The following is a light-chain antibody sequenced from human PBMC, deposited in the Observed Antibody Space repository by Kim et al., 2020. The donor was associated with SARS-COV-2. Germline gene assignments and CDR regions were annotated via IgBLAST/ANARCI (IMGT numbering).Light chain of an antibody. Sequence: QSVLTQPPSASGTPGQRVTISCSGSSSNIGDNTVNWYQQLPGTAPKVLIYSNNQRPSGVPDRISGSKSGTSASLAISGLQSEDEADYYCAAWDDRLKGVVFGGGTKLTV. J-gene: IGLJ2*01. CDR2: SNN. V-gene: IGLV1-44*01. CDR3: AAWDDRLKGVV. CDR1: SSNIGDNT.